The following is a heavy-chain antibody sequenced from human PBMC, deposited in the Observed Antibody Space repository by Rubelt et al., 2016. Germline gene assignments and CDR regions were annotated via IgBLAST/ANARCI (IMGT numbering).Heavy chain of an antibody. V-gene: IGHV1-18*01. CDR3: ARDTVVTYYYYYGMDV. CDR2: ISAYNGNT. CDR1: GGTFSSYA. J-gene: IGHJ6*02. D-gene: IGHD4-23*01. Sequence: QVQLVQSGAEVKKPGSSVKVSCKASGGTFSSYAISWVRQAPGQGLEWMGWISAYNGNTNYAQRLQGRVTMTTDTSTSTAYMELRSLRSDDTAVYYCARDTVVTYYYYYGMDVWGQGTTVTVSS.